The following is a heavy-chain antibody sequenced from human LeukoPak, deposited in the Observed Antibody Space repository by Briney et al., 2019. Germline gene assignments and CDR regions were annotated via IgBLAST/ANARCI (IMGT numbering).Heavy chain of an antibody. CDR3: TRDGDSFYAFDI. D-gene: IGHD4-17*01. CDR2: IRSKAYGGTT. Sequence: GGSLRLSCTASGFTLGDYAMSWVRQAPGKGLGWVGFIRSKAYGGTTEYAASVKGRFTISRDDSKSIVYLQMNSLKTEDTAVYYCTRDGDSFYAFDIWGQGTMVTVSS. J-gene: IGHJ3*02. V-gene: IGHV3-49*04. CDR1: GFTLGDYA.